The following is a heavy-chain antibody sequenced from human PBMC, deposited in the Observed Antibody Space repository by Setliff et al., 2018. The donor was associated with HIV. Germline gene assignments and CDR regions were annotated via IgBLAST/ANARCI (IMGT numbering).Heavy chain of an antibody. V-gene: IGHV4-34*01. J-gene: IGHJ6*03. CDR3: ARSDLDNGSGYFDYYSYYMDV. Sequence: SETLSLTCAVYGGSFSAYYWTWIRQPPGKGLKWIGEINHSGSTNYNPSLKSRVTISVDTSKNQFSLKLRSVTAADTAIYYCARSDLDNGSGYFDYYSYYMDVWGRGTTVTVSS. CDR2: INHSGST. CDR1: GGSFSAYY. D-gene: IGHD3-22*01.